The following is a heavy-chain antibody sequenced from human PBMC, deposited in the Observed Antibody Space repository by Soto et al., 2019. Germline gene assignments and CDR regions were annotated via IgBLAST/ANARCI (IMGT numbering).Heavy chain of an antibody. CDR1: GGHISSGDYY. D-gene: IGHD2-2*02. CDR3: AREREDCSSTSCYTGMDV. CDR2: IYYSGST. Sequence: SETLSLTCTVSGGHISSGDYYWSWIRQPPGKGLEWIGYIYYSGSTYYNPSLKSRVTISVDTSKNQFSLKLSSVTAADTAVYYCAREREDCSSTSCYTGMDVWGQGTTVTVSS. J-gene: IGHJ6*02. V-gene: IGHV4-30-4*01.